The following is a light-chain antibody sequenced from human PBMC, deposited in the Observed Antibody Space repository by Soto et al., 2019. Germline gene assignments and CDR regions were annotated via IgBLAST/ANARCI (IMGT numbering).Light chain of an antibody. V-gene: IGKV2-28*01. CDR2: LAS. Sequence: DIVMTQSPLSLPVTPGEPASISCRSSQSLLHSNGYNYLDWYLQRPGQSPQLLVYLASSRAAGVPDRFSGSGSGTDFTLKISRVEAEDVALYYCMQALQTPPSFGQGTKLEI. J-gene: IGKJ2*01. CDR1: QSLLHSNGYNY. CDR3: MQALQTPPS.